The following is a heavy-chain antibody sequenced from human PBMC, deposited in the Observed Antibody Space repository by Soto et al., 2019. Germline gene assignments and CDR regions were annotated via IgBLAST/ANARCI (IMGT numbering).Heavy chain of an antibody. CDR2: SIPVFGTA. CDR1: GGTFSSYA. Sequence: QVQLVQSGAEVKKPGSSVKVSCKAPGGTFSSYAISWVRQAPGQGLEWMGGSIPVFGTAKYAQKFQGRVTITADESTSTGYMELSSRRSEDTAVYYCARSQGGSSSLDIYYYYYYGMDVWGQGTTVTVSS. CDR3: ARSQGGSSSLDIYYYYYYGMDV. V-gene: IGHV1-69*01. D-gene: IGHD2-15*01. J-gene: IGHJ6*02.